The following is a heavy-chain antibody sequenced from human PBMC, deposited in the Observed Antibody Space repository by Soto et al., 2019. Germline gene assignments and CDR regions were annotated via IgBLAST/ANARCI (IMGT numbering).Heavy chain of an antibody. V-gene: IGHV3-21*01. CDR2: ISSSSSYI. CDR1: GFTFSSYS. D-gene: IGHD3-22*01. CDR3: ASGTMIVVVNDAFDI. J-gene: IGHJ3*02. Sequence: EVQLVESGGGLVKPGGSLRLSCAASGFTFSSYSMNWVRQAPGKGLEWVSSISSSSSYIYYADSVKGRFTISRDNAKNSRYLQMNSLRAEDTAVYYCASGTMIVVVNDAFDIWGQGTMVTVSS.